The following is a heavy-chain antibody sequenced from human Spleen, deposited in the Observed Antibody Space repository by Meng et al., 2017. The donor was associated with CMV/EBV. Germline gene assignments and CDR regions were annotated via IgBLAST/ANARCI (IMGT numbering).Heavy chain of an antibody. V-gene: IGHV4-34*01. CDR1: GGSFSVYY. J-gene: IGHJ4*02. D-gene: IGHD6-13*01. Sequence: QVQLQQWAAGLLTPSETLSLTAAVYGGSFSVYYWSGIRQRPGKGREWIGEMNHSGSTNYNPSLKSRVTISVDTSKNQFSLKLSSVTAADTAVYYCARDATYSSSWQYYFDYWGQGTLVTVSS. CDR3: ARDATYSSSWQYYFDY. CDR2: MNHSGST.